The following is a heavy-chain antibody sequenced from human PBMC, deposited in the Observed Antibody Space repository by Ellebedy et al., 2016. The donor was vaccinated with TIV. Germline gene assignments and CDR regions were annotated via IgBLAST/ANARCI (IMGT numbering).Heavy chain of an antibody. CDR1: GYTFTSYG. J-gene: IGHJ6*02. CDR2: ISAYNGNT. D-gene: IGHD3-22*01. V-gene: IGHV1-18*01. Sequence: ASVKVSCXASGYTFTSYGISWVRQAPGQGLEWMGWISAYNGNTNYAQKLQGRVTMTTDTSTSTAYMELRSLRSDDTAVYYCAREITRIVSGYYYYGMDVWGQGTTVTVSS. CDR3: AREITRIVSGYYYYGMDV.